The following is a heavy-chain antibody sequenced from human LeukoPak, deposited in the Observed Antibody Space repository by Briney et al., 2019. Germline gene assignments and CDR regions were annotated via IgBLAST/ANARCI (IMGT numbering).Heavy chain of an antibody. V-gene: IGHV1-2*02. CDR3: AREESAFDI. CDR1: GYTFTGYY. D-gene: IGHD5-24*01. CDR2: INPNSGNT. Sequence: ASVKVSCKASGYTFTGYYIHWVRQAPGRGLEWMGWINPNSGNTNYAQKFQGRVTVTRDTSISTAYMELSGLTSDDTAVYYCAREESAFDIWGQGTMVTVS. J-gene: IGHJ3*02.